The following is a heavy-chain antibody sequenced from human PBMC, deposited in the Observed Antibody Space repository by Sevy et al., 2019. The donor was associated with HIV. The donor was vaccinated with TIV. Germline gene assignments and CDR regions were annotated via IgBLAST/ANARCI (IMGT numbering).Heavy chain of an antibody. CDR3: ARDWGYDLPLPYYFDY. CDR2: ISSSSSTI. D-gene: IGHD5-12*01. J-gene: IGHJ4*02. Sequence: GGSLRLSCAASGFTFSSYSMNWARQAPGKGLEWVSYISSSSSTIYYADSVKARFTISRDNAKNSLYLQMNSLRDEDTAVYYCARDWGYDLPLPYYFDYWGQGTLVTVSS. CDR1: GFTFSSYS. V-gene: IGHV3-48*02.